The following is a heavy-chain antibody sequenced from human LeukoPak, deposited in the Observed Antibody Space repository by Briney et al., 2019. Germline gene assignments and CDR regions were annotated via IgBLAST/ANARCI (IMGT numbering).Heavy chain of an antibody. CDR3: SYYYDSSGYVDY. V-gene: IGHV3-15*01. CDR2: IKSKADGGTI. D-gene: IGHD3-22*01. CDR1: GFTFSDAW. Sequence: GGSLRLSCAASGFTFSDAWMNWVRQAPGKGLEWVGRIKSKADGGTIDYAAPVKGRFTISRDDSKNTVYMQMNSLKTEYTAVYYCSYYYDSSGYVDYWGQGTLVTVSS. J-gene: IGHJ4*02.